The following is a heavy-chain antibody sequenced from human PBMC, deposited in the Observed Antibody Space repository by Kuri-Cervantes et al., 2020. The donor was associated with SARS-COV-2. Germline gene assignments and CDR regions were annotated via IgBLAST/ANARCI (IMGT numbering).Heavy chain of an antibody. D-gene: IGHD2-15*01. V-gene: IGHV4-59*01. CDR2: IYHSGST. Sequence: SEPLSLPCTVSGGSISTYYWSWIRQPPGKGLEWIGYIYHSGSTTYNPSLKNRVTISVDTSKNQFSLKLNSVTAADTAVYYCSRESTPYQYYGMDVWGQGTMVTVSS. J-gene: IGHJ6*02. CDR3: SRESTPYQYYGMDV. CDR1: GGSISTYY.